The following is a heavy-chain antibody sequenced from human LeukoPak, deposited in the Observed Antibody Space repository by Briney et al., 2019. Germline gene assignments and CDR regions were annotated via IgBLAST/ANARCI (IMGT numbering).Heavy chain of an antibody. CDR2: IYHNGNT. CDR1: GQSTSRGYY. D-gene: IGHD3-22*01. J-gene: IGHJ4*02. V-gene: IGHV4-38-2*02. Sequence: PSETLSLTCSVSGQSTSRGYYWAWIRQSPGKGLEWIGSIYHNGNTYYSPSLKSRVIISVDTSKNHFSLKLSSVTAADTAVYYCAREYYDRFFDYWGQGTLVTVSS. CDR3: AREYYDRFFDY.